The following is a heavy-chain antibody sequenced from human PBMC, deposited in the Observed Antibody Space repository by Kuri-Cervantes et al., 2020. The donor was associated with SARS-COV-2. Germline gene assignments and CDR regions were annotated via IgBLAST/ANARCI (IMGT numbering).Heavy chain of an antibody. CDR1: GYTLTELS. V-gene: IGHV1-24*01. Sequence: ASVKVSCKVSGYTLTELSMHWVRQAPGKGLEWMGGFDPEDGETIYAQKFQGRVTMTEDTSTDTAYMELSSLRSEDTAVYFCVKDVVSTFCAWGNCYISSYMDVWGRGTTVTVSS. CDR3: VKDVVSTFCAWGNCYISSYMDV. D-gene: IGHD2-2*02. J-gene: IGHJ6*03. CDR2: FDPEDGET.